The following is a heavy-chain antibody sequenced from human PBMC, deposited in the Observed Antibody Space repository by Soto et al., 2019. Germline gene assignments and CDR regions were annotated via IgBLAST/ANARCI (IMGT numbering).Heavy chain of an antibody. Sequence: HPRGSLRLSCVASGFTFSSRWMNWVRHVPGKGLEWVANIKQDGSEIHYVDSVKGRFTISRDNAKNSLYLQMNSLRAEDTALYYCARDMIGDSLPTYYKVYYYAMYVWGQGTTVSVSS. D-gene: IGHD3-9*01. V-gene: IGHV3-7*05. CDR1: GFTFSSRW. CDR3: ARDMIGDSLPTYYKVYYYAMYV. CDR2: IKQDGSEI. J-gene: IGHJ6*02.